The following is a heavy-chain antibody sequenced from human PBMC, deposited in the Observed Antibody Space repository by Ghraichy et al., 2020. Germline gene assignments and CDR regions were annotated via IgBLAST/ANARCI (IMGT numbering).Heavy chain of an antibody. CDR3: ARVSKQFQGLIDY. CDR1: GGSISSYY. CDR2: IYYSGST. V-gene: IGHV4-59*01. D-gene: IGHD6-19*01. Sequence: SETLSLTCTVSGGSISSYYWSWIRQPPGKGLEWIGYIYYSGSTNYNPSLKSRVTISVDTSKNQFSLKLSSGTAADTAIYYCARVSKQFQGLIDYWGQGTLVTVSS. J-gene: IGHJ4*02.